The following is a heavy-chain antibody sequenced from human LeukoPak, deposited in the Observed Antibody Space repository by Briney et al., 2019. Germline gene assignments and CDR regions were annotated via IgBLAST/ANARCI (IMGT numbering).Heavy chain of an antibody. CDR1: GYSFTSYW. J-gene: IGHJ5*02. CDR2: IDPSDSHT. V-gene: IGHV5-10-1*01. CDR3: ARHSPTRRIRGSDWFDP. D-gene: IGHD6-25*01. Sequence: GESLMISCKGSGYSFTSYWISWVRQVPGKGLEWMGRIDPSDSHTNYSPSFQGHVTISADNSISTASLQWSSLKASDTAMYYCARHSPTRRIRGSDWFDPWGQGTLVTVSS.